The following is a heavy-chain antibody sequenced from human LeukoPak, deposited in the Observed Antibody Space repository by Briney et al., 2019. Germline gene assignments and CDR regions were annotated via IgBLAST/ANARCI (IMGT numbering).Heavy chain of an antibody. CDR1: GFTFSNYN. D-gene: IGHD4-11*01. J-gene: IGHJ3*02. Sequence: GWSLRLSCAASGFTFSNYNMNWVRQAPGKGLEWVSYISSSSSAVYYADSVKGRLTISRDNGKNSLFLQMNSLRDEDTAVYYCARERVTTLVLDAFDMWGQGTMVTVSS. CDR2: ISSSSSAV. V-gene: IGHV3-48*02. CDR3: ARERVTTLVLDAFDM.